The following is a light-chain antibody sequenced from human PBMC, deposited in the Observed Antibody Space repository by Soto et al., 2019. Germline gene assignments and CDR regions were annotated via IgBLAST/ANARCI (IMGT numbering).Light chain of an antibody. CDR2: DTS. V-gene: IGKV3-15*01. Sequence: EIILTQSPATLYVSPGERATLSCRASQSLTSNLAWYQQRPGQAPRRLIYDTSTRATDIPARFSGSGSGTEFTLTIASLQSEDFAVYYCQQYNHWPRMLSFGGGTRV. CDR3: QQYNHWPRMLS. CDR1: QSLTSN. J-gene: IGKJ4*01.